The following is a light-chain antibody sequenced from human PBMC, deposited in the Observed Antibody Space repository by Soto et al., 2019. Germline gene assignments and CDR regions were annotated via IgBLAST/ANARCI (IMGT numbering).Light chain of an antibody. Sequence: QSVLTQPASVSGSPGQSITISCTGTSSDVGYYNSVSWYQHHPGQAPKLMIYNVSNRPSGVSYRFSGSKSGNTASLTISGLQAEDEADYTSSSTYLFGTGTKVTV. CDR2: NVS. J-gene: IGLJ1*01. CDR1: SSDVGYYNS. CDR3: SSTYL. V-gene: IGLV2-14*03.